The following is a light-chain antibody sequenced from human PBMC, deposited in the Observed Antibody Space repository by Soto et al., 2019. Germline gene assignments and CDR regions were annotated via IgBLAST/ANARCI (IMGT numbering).Light chain of an antibody. CDR2: DNS. CDR1: RSNIGAGYD. V-gene: IGLV1-40*01. J-gene: IGLJ3*02. CDR3: AAWDDSLRGWV. Sequence: QSVLTQPPSLSGAPGQRVTISCTGSRSNIGAGYDVHWYQHLPGTAPKVLIFDNSNRPSGVPDRFSGSKSGTSASLAITGLQAEDEADYYCAAWDDSLRGWVFGGGTKLTVL.